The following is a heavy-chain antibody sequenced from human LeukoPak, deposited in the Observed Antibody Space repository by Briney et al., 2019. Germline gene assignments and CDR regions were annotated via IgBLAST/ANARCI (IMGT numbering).Heavy chain of an antibody. V-gene: IGHV1-69*04. CDR2: IIPILGIA. Sequence: GASVKVSCKASGYTFTGYYMHWVRQAPGQGLEWMGRIIPILGIANYAQKFQGRVTITADKSTSTAYMELSSLRSEDTAVYYCARVREEADYYYYGMDVWGQGTTVTVSS. CDR1: GYTFTGYY. J-gene: IGHJ6*02. CDR3: ARVREEADYYYYGMDV.